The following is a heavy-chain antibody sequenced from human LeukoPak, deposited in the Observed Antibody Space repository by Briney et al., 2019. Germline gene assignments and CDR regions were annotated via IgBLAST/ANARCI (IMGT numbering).Heavy chain of an antibody. V-gene: IGHV4-39*01. CDR3: ARHGAEDYYYGMDV. Sequence: SETLSLTCTVSGGSISSSNYYWGWIRQPPGKGLEWIGSIYYSGSTYYNPSLKSRVTISVDTSKNQFSLRLSSVTAADTAVYYCARHGAEDYYYGMDVWGQGTTVTVSS. J-gene: IGHJ6*02. CDR2: IYYSGST. CDR1: GGSISSSNYY. D-gene: IGHD4/OR15-4a*01.